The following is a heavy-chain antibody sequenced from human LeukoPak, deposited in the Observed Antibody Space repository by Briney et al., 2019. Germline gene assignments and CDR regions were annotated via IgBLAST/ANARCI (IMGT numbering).Heavy chain of an antibody. D-gene: IGHD2-2*02. Sequence: SETLSLTCAVSGGSIRSGGYSWSWIRQPPGKGLEWIGYIHYSGSTHYNPSLNSRVTISVDTSKNHFSLRLSSVTAADTAVYYCARTALGRYPDYWGQGTLVTVSS. CDR2: IHYSGST. V-gene: IGHV4-30-4*07. CDR1: GGSIRSGGYS. J-gene: IGHJ4*02. CDR3: ARTALGRYPDY.